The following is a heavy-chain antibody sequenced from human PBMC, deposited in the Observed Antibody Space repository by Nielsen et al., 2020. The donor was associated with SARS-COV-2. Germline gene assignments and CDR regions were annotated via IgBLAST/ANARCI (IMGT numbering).Heavy chain of an antibody. V-gene: IGHV3-30*02. Sequence: GESLKISCAASGFTFSSYGMHWVRQAPGKGLEWVAVIWYDGSNKYYADSVKGRFTISRDNSKNTLYLQMNSLRAEDTAVYYCAKGRSGGYITPFDYWGQGTLVTVSS. D-gene: IGHD5-18*01. CDR1: GFTFSSYG. J-gene: IGHJ4*02. CDR3: AKGRSGGYITPFDY. CDR2: IWYDGSNK.